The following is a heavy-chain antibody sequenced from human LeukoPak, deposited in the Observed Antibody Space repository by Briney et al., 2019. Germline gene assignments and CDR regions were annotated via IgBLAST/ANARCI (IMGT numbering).Heavy chain of an antibody. Sequence: SETLSLTCAVYNGSFSGYYWSWIRQSPGKGLEWIGEINHSGSTNYNPSLKSRVTISVDTSKNQFSLKLSSVTAADTAVYYCARQGGYYGSGRPLYYYYYMDVWGKGTTVTISS. CDR2: INHSGST. CDR3: ARQGGYYGSGRPLYYYYYMDV. CDR1: NGSFSGYY. D-gene: IGHD3-10*01. J-gene: IGHJ6*03. V-gene: IGHV4-34*01.